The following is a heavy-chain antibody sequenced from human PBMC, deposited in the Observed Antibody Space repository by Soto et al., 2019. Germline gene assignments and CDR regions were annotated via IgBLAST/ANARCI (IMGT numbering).Heavy chain of an antibody. V-gene: IGHV3-23*01. CDR3: AILGGTYYAFDV. D-gene: IGHD1-26*01. J-gene: IGHJ3*01. CDR2: IGGRGRDT. Sequence: EVQLLESGGGLVQPGGCLRLSCAASGFTFSSHAMGWVRQAPGKGLEWVSAIGGRGRDTYYADSMKGRFTISRDNSKNTLSLQMNSLRAEDTAVYYCAILGGTYYAFDVWGQGTLVTVS. CDR1: GFTFSSHA.